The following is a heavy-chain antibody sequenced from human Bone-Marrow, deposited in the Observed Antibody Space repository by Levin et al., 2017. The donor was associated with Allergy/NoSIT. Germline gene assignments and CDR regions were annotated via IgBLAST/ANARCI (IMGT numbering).Heavy chain of an antibody. J-gene: IGHJ4*02. CDR3: AIEDPTTKGFDY. CDR1: GYTFTSYD. Sequence: ASVKVSCKASGYTFTSYDINWVRQATGQGLEWMGWMNPNSGNTGYAQKFQGRVTMTRNTSISTAYMELSSLRSEDTAVYYCAIEDPTTKGFDYWGQGTLVTVSS. D-gene: IGHD1-14*01. V-gene: IGHV1-8*01. CDR2: MNPNSGNT.